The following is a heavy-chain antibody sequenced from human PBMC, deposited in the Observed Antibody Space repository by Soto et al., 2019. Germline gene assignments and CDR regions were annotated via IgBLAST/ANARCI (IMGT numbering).Heavy chain of an antibody. V-gene: IGHV4-30-2*01. Sequence: PSETQSLTCAVSGDALNSGNYSWNWIRQPPGKGLEWIGYIFLSGTTYYNPSLKSRVTISVDRSRNQFSLKLTSVTAADTAVYYCARSREFDYWGQGTLVTVSS. CDR2: IFLSGTT. J-gene: IGHJ4*02. CDR1: GDALNSGNYS. CDR3: ARSREFDY.